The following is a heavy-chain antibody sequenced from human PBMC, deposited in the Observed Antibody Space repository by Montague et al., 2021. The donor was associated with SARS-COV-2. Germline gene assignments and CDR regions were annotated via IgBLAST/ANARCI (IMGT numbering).Heavy chain of an antibody. CDR3: VRGPRLGEFSLMVDF. CDR2: IYYSGKT. V-gene: IGHV4-31*03. CDR1: SGSISSGGYH. J-gene: IGHJ4*02. Sequence: SETLSLTCTVSSGSISSGGYHWSWIRQFPGKALEWIGYIYYSGKTLYNASLKSRVTLAMDASKSQLSLRLTSVTAADTAVYYCVRGPRLGEFSLMVDFWGQGTLVTVSS. D-gene: IGHD3-16*02.